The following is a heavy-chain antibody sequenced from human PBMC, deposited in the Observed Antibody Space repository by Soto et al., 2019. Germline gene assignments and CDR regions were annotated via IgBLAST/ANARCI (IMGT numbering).Heavy chain of an antibody. CDR3: AKDLGIAVAGNWFDP. Sequence: PGGSLRLSCAASGFTFSSYAMSWVRQAPGKGLDCVSAISGSGGSTYYADSVKGRFTISRDNSKNTLYLQMNSLRAEDTAVYYCAKDLGIAVAGNWFDPWGQGTLVTVSS. CDR2: ISGSGGST. V-gene: IGHV3-23*01. CDR1: GFTFSSYA. J-gene: IGHJ5*02. D-gene: IGHD6-19*01.